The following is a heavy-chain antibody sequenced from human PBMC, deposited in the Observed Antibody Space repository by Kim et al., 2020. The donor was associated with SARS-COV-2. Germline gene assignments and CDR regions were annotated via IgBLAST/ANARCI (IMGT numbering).Heavy chain of an antibody. CDR2: IYYSGST. Sequence: SETLSLTCTVSGGSISSGGYYWSWIRQHPGKGLEWIGYIYYSGSTYYNPSLKSRVTISVDTSKNQFSLKLSSVTAADTAVYYCARGYGSGSYSPSAWGQGTLVTVSS. CDR3: ARGYGSGSYSPSA. CDR1: GGSISSGGYY. V-gene: IGHV4-31*03. D-gene: IGHD3-10*01. J-gene: IGHJ5*02.